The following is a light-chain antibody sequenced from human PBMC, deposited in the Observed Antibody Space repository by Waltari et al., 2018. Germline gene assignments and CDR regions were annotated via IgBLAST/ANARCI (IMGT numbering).Light chain of an antibody. CDR2: EDI. CDR1: SSDVGTYNL. CDR3: CSYAPTNSYV. V-gene: IGLV2-23*01. J-gene: IGLJ1*01. Sequence: QSALTQPASVSGSPGQTITISCTGTSSDVGTYNLVSWYQQQPGKAPTLMIYEDIKRPSGVSHRFSGSKSGNTASLTISGLQAEDEADYYCCSYAPTNSYVFGTGTKVTVL.